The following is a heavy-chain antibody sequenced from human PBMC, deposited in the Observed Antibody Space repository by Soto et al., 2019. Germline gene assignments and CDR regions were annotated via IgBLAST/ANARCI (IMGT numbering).Heavy chain of an antibody. D-gene: IGHD2-2*01. V-gene: IGHV1-18*04. J-gene: IGHJ4*02. Sequence: ASVMVSCKASGYTFTSYGISWVRQAPGQGLEWMGWISTYNDNTNYAQKFQARVTMTTDTSTSTAYMELRSLRYDDTAVYYCVRVASTPFDYWGQGTPVTVSS. CDR1: GYTFTSYG. CDR2: ISTYNDNT. CDR3: VRVASTPFDY.